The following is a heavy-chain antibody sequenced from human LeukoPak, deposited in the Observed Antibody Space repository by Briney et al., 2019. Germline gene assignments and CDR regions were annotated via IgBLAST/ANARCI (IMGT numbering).Heavy chain of an antibody. CDR2: IYTSGST. CDR1: GGSISSGSYY. Sequence: SQTLSLTCTVSGGSISSGSYYWSWIRQPAGKGLEWIGRIYTSGSTNYNPSLKSRVTISVDTSKNQFSLKLSSVTAADTAVYYCARDLGHGLYYYYYMDVWGKGTTVTVSS. CDR3: ARDLGHGLYYYYYMDV. J-gene: IGHJ6*03. V-gene: IGHV4-61*02. D-gene: IGHD7-27*01.